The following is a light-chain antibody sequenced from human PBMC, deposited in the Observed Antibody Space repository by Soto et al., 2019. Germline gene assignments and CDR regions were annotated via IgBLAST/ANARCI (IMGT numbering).Light chain of an antibody. CDR2: EVA. Sequence: QSALTQPASVSGSPGQSITISCTGTNSDIGIYNLVSWYQQHPGKVPKVIIYEVAKRPSGVSDRFSGSKSGNTASLTISGPQAEEEGEYYCCSYAGTTTFVVFGGGTKLTVL. CDR3: CSYAGTTTFVV. CDR1: NSDIGIYNL. J-gene: IGLJ2*01. V-gene: IGLV2-23*02.